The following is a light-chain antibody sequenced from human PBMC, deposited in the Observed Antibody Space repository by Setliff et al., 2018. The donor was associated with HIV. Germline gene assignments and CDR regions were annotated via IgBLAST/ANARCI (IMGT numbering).Light chain of an antibody. Sequence: QSVLTQPASVSGSPGQSITISCTGTSSDIGRYNYVSWYQQYPGRGPTLVIFDVSERPSGVSNRFSGSKSGNTASLIISGLQPDDGADYYCCSYARGSTYVFGSGTKVTVL. CDR2: DVS. CDR3: CSYARGSTYV. V-gene: IGLV2-14*03. CDR1: SSDIGRYNY. J-gene: IGLJ1*01.